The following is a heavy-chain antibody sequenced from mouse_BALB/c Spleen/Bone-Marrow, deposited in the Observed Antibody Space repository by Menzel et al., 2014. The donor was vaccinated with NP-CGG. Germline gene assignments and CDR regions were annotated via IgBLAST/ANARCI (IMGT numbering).Heavy chain of an antibody. Sequence: EVQLQQSGPELVKPGASVKISCKASGYSFTGYFMNWVKQSHGKSLEWIGRINPYNGDTFYNQKFKGKATLTVDKSSSTAHMELLSLTSEDSAVYYCGEGYGNYDYAMDYWGQGTSVTVSS. V-gene: IGHV1-37*01. CDR1: GYSFTGYF. CDR2: INPYNGDT. J-gene: IGHJ4*01. D-gene: IGHD2-10*02. CDR3: GEGYGNYDYAMDY.